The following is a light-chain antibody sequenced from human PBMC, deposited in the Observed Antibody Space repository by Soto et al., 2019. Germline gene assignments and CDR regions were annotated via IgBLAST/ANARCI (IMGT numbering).Light chain of an antibody. CDR3: QQYNRYSRPVT. CDR1: QSISSW. J-gene: IGKJ1*01. Sequence: DIQMTQSPSTLSASVGDRVTITCRASQSISSWLAWYQQKPGKAPKLRIYKASSLESGVPSRFSGSGSGTEFTLTISSLQPDDFATYYCQQYNRYSRPVTFGQGTKVEIK. V-gene: IGKV1-5*03. CDR2: KAS.